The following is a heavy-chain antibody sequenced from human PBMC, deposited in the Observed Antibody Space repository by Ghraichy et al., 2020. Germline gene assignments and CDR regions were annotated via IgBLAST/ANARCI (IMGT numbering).Heavy chain of an antibody. J-gene: IGHJ4*02. D-gene: IGHD6-13*01. Sequence: GGSLRLSCAVSGFTLSSHWMHWVRQAPGKGLVWVSRIHPDGSDTTYADSVKGRFTISRDNAENMVYLQMNSLRAEDAAVYYCVRDRTVAGTGPHFDYWGQGTLFTFSS. CDR2: IHPDGSDT. CDR1: GFTLSSHW. CDR3: VRDRTVAGTGPHFDY. V-gene: IGHV3-74*01.